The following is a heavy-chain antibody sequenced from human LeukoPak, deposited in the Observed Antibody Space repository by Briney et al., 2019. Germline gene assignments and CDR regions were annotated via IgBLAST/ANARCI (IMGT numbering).Heavy chain of an antibody. V-gene: IGHV1-2*02. D-gene: IGHD4-17*01. CDR1: GYTFTSYY. Sequence: ASVKLSCKASGYTFTSYYMHWVRQAPGQGLEWMGWINPNSGGTNYAQKFQGRVTMTRDTSISTAYMELSRLRSDDTAVYYCARDKDYGDYLPSGYWGQGTLVTVSS. J-gene: IGHJ4*02. CDR3: ARDKDYGDYLPSGY. CDR2: INPNSGGT.